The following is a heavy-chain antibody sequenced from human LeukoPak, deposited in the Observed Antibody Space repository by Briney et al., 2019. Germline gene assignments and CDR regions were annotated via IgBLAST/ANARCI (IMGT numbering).Heavy chain of an antibody. CDR3: ARALVRDIVVVPAAIRVNYYYYGMDV. J-gene: IGHJ6*02. V-gene: IGHV3-21*01. CDR1: GFTFSSYS. D-gene: IGHD2-2*02. Sequence: TGGSLRLSCAASGFTFSSYSMNWVRQAPGKGLEWVSSISSSSSYIYYADSVKGRFTISRDNAKNSLYLQMNSLRAEDTAVYYCARALVRDIVVVPAAIRVNYYYYGMDVWGQGTTVTVSS. CDR2: ISSSSSYI.